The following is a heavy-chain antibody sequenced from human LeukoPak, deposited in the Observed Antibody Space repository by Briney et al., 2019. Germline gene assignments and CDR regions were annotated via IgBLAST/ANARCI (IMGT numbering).Heavy chain of an antibody. D-gene: IGHD6-13*01. CDR1: GFTFSSYA. J-gene: IGHJ6*02. V-gene: IGHV3-23*01. CDR2: ISGSGGST. CDR3: AKAIYSSSRMDV. Sequence: GGSLRLSCAASGFTFSSYAMSWVRQAPGKGLEWVSAISGSGGSTYYADSVKGRFTISRDNSKNTLYLQMNSLRAEDTAVYYGAKAIYSSSRMDVWGQGTTVTVSS.